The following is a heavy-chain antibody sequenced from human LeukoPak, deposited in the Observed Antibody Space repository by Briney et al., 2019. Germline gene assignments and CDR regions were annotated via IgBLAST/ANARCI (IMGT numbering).Heavy chain of an antibody. D-gene: IGHD5-12*01. CDR2: NHHSWNS. V-gene: IGHV4-30-2*01. CDR1: GGSIRTYY. CDR3: ARGGYGGYESSHRFLAL. J-gene: IGHJ2*01. Sequence: SQSLSLTRAVSGGSIRTYYRNWVRQPPAKGLEWGGYNHHSWNSYYRPALTSRVHVSGGRSKNQSSLEASSVAASDTGVYYCARGGYGGYESSHRFLALGGRGPGVSVPS.